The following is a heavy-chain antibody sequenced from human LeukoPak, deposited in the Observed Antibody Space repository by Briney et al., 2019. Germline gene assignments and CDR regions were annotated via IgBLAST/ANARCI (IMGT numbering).Heavy chain of an antibody. J-gene: IGHJ4*02. CDR3: ATIKRGSTYGYFDF. CDR1: GASTASHY. CDR2: MFDTVST. V-gene: IGHV4-59*11. D-gene: IGHD5-18*01. Sequence: SSETLSLTCTVSGASTASHYWTWLRQPPGKELEWIAYMFDTVSTKSNPSLKSRLTLSVDTSKKQLSLRLSSVTAADTAVYYCATIKRGSTYGYFDFWGQGIKVTVSS.